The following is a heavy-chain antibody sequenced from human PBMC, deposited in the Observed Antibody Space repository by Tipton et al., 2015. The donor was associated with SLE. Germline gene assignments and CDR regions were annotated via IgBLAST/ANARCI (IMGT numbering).Heavy chain of an antibody. V-gene: IGHV4-39*07. CDR2: IYRSGST. CDR1: GGSISSYY. J-gene: IGHJ3*02. Sequence: TLSLTCTVSGGSISSYYWGWIRQPPGKGLEWSGSIYRSGSTYYNPSLKSRVTISVDTSKNQFSLKLSSVTAADTAVYYCARDRGGGPTPDAFDIWGQGTMVTVSS. CDR3: ARDRGGGPTPDAFDI. D-gene: IGHD3-10*01.